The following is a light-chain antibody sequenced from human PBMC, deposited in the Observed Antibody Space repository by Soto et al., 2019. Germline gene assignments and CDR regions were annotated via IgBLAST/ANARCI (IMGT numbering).Light chain of an antibody. CDR2: DAS. J-gene: IGKJ1*01. CDR3: QQRSKWPRM. V-gene: IGKV3-11*01. CDR1: QSVSGY. Sequence: EIVLTQSPGTLSLSPGERATISCWASQSVSGYLAWYQHKPGQAPRLLIYDASNWATGIPAMFSGSGSATDFTLTISCLEPEDFAVYYCQQRSKWPRMFGQVTKVEL.